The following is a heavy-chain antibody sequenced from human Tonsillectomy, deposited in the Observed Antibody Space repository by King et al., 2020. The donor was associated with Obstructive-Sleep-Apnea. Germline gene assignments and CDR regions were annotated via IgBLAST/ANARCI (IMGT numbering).Heavy chain of an antibody. CDR2: ISGSGGST. J-gene: IGHJ4*02. CDR3: TKDSSGWYS. Sequence: VQLVESGGGLVQPGGSLRLSCAASGFTFSSYAMSWVRQAPGKGLEWVSAISGSGGSTYYADSVKGRFTITRDNSKNTLYLQMNSLRAEAKSVYYCTKDSSGWYSWGQGTLVTVSS. D-gene: IGHD6-19*01. CDR1: GFTFSSYA. V-gene: IGHV3-23*04.